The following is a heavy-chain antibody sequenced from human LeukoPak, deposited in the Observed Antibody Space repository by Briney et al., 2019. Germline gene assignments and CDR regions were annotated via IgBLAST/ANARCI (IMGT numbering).Heavy chain of an antibody. Sequence: SVKVSCKASGGTFSSYAISWVRQAPGQGLEWMGGIIPIFGTANYAQKFQGRVTITADESTSTAYMELSSLRSEDTAVYYCARAGYCSSTSCLCLDYWGQGTLVTVSS. J-gene: IGHJ4*02. D-gene: IGHD2-2*01. V-gene: IGHV1-69*01. CDR3: ARAGYCSSTSCLCLDY. CDR2: IIPIFGTA. CDR1: GGTFSSYA.